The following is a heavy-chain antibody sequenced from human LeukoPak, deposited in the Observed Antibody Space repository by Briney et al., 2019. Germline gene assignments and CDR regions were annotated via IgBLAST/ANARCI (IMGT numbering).Heavy chain of an antibody. J-gene: IGHJ6*03. D-gene: IGHD1-26*01. Sequence: PGGSLRLSCVASEFTFSSYSMIWVRRAPGKGLEWISYISNGSGNRYYADSVKGRFTISRDNAKNLLYLQMNNLRADDTAVYYCARAAKWEFYHYYMDVWGKGTTVAVSS. CDR2: ISNGSGNR. CDR3: ARAAKWEFYHYYMDV. V-gene: IGHV3-48*01. CDR1: EFTFSSYS.